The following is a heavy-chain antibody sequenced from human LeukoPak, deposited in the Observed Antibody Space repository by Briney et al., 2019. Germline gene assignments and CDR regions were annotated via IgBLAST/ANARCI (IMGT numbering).Heavy chain of an antibody. CDR1: GFTFSSYT. Sequence: PGGSLRLSCAASGFTFSSYTMNWVRQAPGKGLEWVSSISSSSSYIYYAGSVKGRFTISRDNAENSLYLQMNTLRAEDTAVYYCAKDVVARGPAAADYWGQGTLVTVSS. V-gene: IGHV3-21*04. CDR3: AKDVVARGPAAADY. CDR2: ISSSSSYI. D-gene: IGHD2-2*01. J-gene: IGHJ4*02.